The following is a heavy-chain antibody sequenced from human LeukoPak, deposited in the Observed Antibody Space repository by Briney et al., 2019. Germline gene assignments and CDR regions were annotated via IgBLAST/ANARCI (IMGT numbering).Heavy chain of an antibody. V-gene: IGHV3-9*01. D-gene: IGHD3-10*01. J-gene: IGHJ6*02. CDR2: ISWNSGSI. Sequence: EPGRSLRLSCAASGFTFDDYAMHWVRQAPGKGLEWVSGISWNSGSIGYADSVKGRFTISRDNAKNSLYLQMNSLRAEDTALYYCAKDTHITMVRGVIAYVWGQGTTVTVSS. CDR1: GFTFDDYA. CDR3: AKDTHITMVRGVIAYV.